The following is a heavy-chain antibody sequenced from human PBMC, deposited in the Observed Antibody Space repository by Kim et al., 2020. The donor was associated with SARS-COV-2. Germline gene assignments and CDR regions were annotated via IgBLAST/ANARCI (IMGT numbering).Heavy chain of an antibody. D-gene: IGHD6-13*01. CDR3: ARYSSSWKSFDY. J-gene: IGHJ4*02. Sequence: DYAVSVKSRITINPDTSKNQFSLQLNSVTPEDTAVYYCARYSSSWKSFDYWGQGTLVTVSS. V-gene: IGHV6-1*01.